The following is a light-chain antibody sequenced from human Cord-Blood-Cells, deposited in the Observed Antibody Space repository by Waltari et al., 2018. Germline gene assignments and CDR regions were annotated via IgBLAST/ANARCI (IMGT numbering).Light chain of an antibody. Sequence: QSVLTQPPSASGTPGQRVTISCSGSSSNIGSNYVYWDQQLPGTAPKLRSYRNNRRPQGFHVRFSRSKSGTSASLASGGLRSEDEADYYCAAWADSLSGYVFGTGTRVTVL. CDR1: SSNIGSNY. V-gene: IGLV1-47*01. CDR3: AAWADSLSGYV. CDR2: RNN. J-gene: IGLJ1*01.